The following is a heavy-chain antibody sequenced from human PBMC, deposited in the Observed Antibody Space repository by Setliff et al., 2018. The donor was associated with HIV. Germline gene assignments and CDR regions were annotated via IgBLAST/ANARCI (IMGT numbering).Heavy chain of an antibody. Sequence: ASVKVSCKASGGTFSTYAFSWVRQAPGQGLEWMGWMNPKTGNSGATNYAQKFQGRVSMTEEKSTDTAYMELSSLRSDDTAVYYCATFYNSGSLTSFDYWGQGTVVTVSS. V-gene: IGHV1-8*02. CDR3: ATFYNSGSLTSFDY. CDR1: GGTFSTYA. J-gene: IGHJ4*02. D-gene: IGHD3-10*01. CDR2: MNPKTGNSGAT.